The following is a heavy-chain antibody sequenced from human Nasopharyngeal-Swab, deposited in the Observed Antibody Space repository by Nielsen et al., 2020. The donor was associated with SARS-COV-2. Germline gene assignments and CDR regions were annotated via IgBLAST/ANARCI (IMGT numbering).Heavy chain of an antibody. CDR1: GFTFSSYW. D-gene: IGHD3-3*01. J-gene: IGHJ6*02. V-gene: IGHV3-7*03. CDR3: ARDKGIDFWSGLGVSGMDV. Sequence: GESLKISCAASGFTFSSYWMSWVRQAPAKGLEWVANIKQDGSEKYYVDSVKGRFTISRDNAKNSLYLQMNSLRAEDTAVYYCARDKGIDFWSGLGVSGMDVWGQGTTVTGSS. CDR2: IKQDGSEK.